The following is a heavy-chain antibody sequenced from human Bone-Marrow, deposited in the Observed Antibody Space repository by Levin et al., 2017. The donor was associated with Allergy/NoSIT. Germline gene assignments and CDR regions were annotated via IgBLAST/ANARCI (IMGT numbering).Heavy chain of an antibody. CDR2: IAFSRSSI. Sequence: GESLKISCAASGFTFTSYSMNWVRQAPGKGLEWIAYIAFSRSSIYYADSVKGRFTISRDDARNSLYLQLNSLRDDDTAIYYCARDSRYAFDVWGQGTMVTVSS. CDR1: GFTFTSYS. J-gene: IGHJ3*01. V-gene: IGHV3-48*02. CDR3: ARDSRYAFDV.